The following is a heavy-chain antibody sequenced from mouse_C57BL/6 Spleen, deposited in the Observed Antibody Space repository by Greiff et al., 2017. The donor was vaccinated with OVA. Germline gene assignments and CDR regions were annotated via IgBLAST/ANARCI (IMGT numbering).Heavy chain of an antibody. CDR1: GYAFTNYL. J-gene: IGHJ3*01. Sequence: QVQLQQSGAELVRPGTSVKVSCKASGYAFTNYLIEWVKQRPGQGLEWIGVINPGSGGTNYNEKFKGKATLTADKSSSTAYMQLSSLTSEDSAVYFCARGDSNYGGFAYWGQGTLVTVSA. V-gene: IGHV1-54*01. CDR2: INPGSGGT. CDR3: ARGDSNYGGFAY. D-gene: IGHD2-5*01.